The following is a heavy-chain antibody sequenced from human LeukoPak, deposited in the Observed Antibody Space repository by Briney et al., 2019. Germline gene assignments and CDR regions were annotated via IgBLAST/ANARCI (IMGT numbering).Heavy chain of an antibody. CDR1: GGSISSYY. CDR3: ARISNWFDP. Sequence: LETLSLTCTVSGGSISSYYWSWIRQPPGKGLEWIGYIYTSGSTNYNPSLKSRVTISVDTSKNQISLKLSSVTAADTAVYYCARISNWFDPWGQGTLVTVSS. J-gene: IGHJ5*02. V-gene: IGHV4-4*09. CDR2: IYTSGST.